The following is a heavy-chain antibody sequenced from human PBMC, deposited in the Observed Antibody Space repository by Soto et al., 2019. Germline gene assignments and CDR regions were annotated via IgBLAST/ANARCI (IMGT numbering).Heavy chain of an antibody. V-gene: IGHV6-1*01. D-gene: IGHD6-19*01. Sequence: SSYAISWVRQAPGLGLEWLGRTYYRSKWYNDYAVSVKSRITINPDTSKNQFSLQLNSVTPEDTAVYYCARAWGFSSGWYGSFSYWGQGTLVTVSS. J-gene: IGHJ4*02. CDR3: ARAWGFSSGWYGSFSY. CDR1: SSYA. CDR2: TYYRSKWYN.